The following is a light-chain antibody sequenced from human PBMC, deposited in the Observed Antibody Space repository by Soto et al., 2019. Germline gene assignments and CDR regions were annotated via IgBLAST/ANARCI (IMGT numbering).Light chain of an antibody. CDR1: QSVSSSS. Sequence: EIVLTQSPGTLSLSPGERATLSCRASQSVSSSSLAWYQHKPGQAPRLLIYGASSRATGIADRFSGSGSGTDFTLTISRLEPEDFAVYYCQQYGSSAWTVGQGTKVDVK. J-gene: IGKJ1*01. V-gene: IGKV3-20*01. CDR2: GAS. CDR3: QQYGSSAWT.